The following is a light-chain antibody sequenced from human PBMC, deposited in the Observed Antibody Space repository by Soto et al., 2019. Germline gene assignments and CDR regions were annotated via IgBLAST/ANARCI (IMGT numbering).Light chain of an antibody. J-gene: IGKJ1*01. CDR3: QQYNYYSRT. V-gene: IGKV1-39*01. Sequence: DIQMTQSPSSLSASVGDRVTITCRASQRINNYLNWYQQKPGKAPKLLIYAASSLQSGVPSRFSGSGSGTEFTLTISSLQPDDFATYYCQQYNYYSRTFGQGTKVDIK. CDR2: AAS. CDR1: QRINNY.